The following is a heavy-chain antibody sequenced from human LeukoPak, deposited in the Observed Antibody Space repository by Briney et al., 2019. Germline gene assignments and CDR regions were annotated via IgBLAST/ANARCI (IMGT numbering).Heavy chain of an antibody. Sequence: GGSLRLSCAASGFTFSTYAMTWVRQAPGKGLEWVSSITGSGDGTSAADSVKGRFTISRDNSKNTLYLQMNSLRAEDTAVYYCARSPRGSMVRGVINLPLDYWGQGTLVTVSS. D-gene: IGHD3-10*01. J-gene: IGHJ4*02. CDR3: ARSPRGSMVRGVINLPLDY. V-gene: IGHV3-23*01. CDR2: ITGSGDGT. CDR1: GFTFSTYA.